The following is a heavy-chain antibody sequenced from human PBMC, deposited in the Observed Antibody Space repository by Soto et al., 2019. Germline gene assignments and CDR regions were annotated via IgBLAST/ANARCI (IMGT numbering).Heavy chain of an antibody. J-gene: IGHJ6*02. D-gene: IGHD3-9*01. Sequence: QLQLQESGSGLVKPSQTLSLTCAVSGGSISSGGYSWSWIRPPPRTGLEWIGYIYPSGSTYYNPSRQSQVTIAVDWAKNQFSLKLSSVTAADTAVYYCARGGLWDYEIVTGYYMTHGMDVWGQGTTVTVSS. CDR1: GGSISSGGYS. CDR2: IYPSGST. CDR3: ARGGLWDYEIVTGYYMTHGMDV. V-gene: IGHV4-30-2*01.